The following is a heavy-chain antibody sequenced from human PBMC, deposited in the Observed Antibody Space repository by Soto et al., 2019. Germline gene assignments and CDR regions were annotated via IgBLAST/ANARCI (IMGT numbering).Heavy chain of an antibody. Sequence: SXKVSCKASGYTFTTYYMHWVRQAPVQVLEWMGIINPSGGSTSYAQKFQGRVTMTRDTSTSTVYMELSSLRSEDTAVYYCARDLSIAARPAWFDPWGQGTLVTVSS. V-gene: IGHV1-46*01. D-gene: IGHD6-6*01. CDR3: ARDLSIAARPAWFDP. CDR1: GYTFTTYY. J-gene: IGHJ5*02. CDR2: INPSGGST.